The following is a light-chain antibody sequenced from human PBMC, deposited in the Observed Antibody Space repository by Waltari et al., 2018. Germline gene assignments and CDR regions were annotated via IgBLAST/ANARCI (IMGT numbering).Light chain of an antibody. CDR2: AVS. Sequence: DIQMTQSPSSLSAFVGDRVTINCRASQMINTFLNWYQQKPGNAPKLLIYAVSNSQTGDPARFSGSGSETDFTLTIHNLQPEDFATYYCQQTSSIPVTFGGGTTVEMK. CDR1: QMINTF. V-gene: IGKV1-39*01. J-gene: IGKJ4*01. CDR3: QQTSSIPVT.